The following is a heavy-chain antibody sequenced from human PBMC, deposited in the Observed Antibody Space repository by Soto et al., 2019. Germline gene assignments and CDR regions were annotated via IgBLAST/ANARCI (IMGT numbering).Heavy chain of an antibody. CDR3: ARSYGSGSYYPFDY. CDR2: IWYDGSNK. D-gene: IGHD3-10*01. J-gene: IGHJ4*02. CDR1: GFTFSSYG. V-gene: IGHV3-33*01. Sequence: QVQLVESGGGVVQPGRSLRLSCAASGFTFSSYGMHWVRQAPGKGLEWVAVIWYDGSNKYYADSVKGRFTISRDNSKNTLYLQMNSLRAEDTAVYYCARSYGSGSYYPFDYWGQGTLVTVSS.